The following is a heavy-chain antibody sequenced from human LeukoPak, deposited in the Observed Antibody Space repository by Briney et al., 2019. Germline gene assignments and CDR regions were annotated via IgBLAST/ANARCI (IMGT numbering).Heavy chain of an antibody. Sequence: GGSLRLSCAASGFTFSSYAMHWVRQAPGKGLEWVAVISYDGSNKYYADSVKGRFTISRDNSKNTLYLQMNSLRAEDTAVYYCAGDVRSAAALYYLDYWGQGTLVTVSS. J-gene: IGHJ4*02. D-gene: IGHD2-2*01. CDR2: ISYDGSNK. V-gene: IGHV3-30*04. CDR3: AGDVRSAAALYYLDY. CDR1: GFTFSSYA.